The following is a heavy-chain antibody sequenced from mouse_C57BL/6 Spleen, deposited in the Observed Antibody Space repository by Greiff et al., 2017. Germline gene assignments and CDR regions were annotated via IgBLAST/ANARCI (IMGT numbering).Heavy chain of an antibody. CDR2: IYPGDGDT. D-gene: IGHD1-1*01. CDR3: ARRHGSSYGCAY. J-gene: IGHJ3*01. CDR1: GYAFSSSW. V-gene: IGHV1-82*01. Sequence: VKLVESGPELVKPGASVKISCKASGYAFSSSWMNWVKQRPGKGLEWIGRIYPGDGDTNYNGKFKGKATLTADKSSSTAYMQLSSLTSEDSAVYFCARRHGSSYGCAYWGQGTLVTVSA.